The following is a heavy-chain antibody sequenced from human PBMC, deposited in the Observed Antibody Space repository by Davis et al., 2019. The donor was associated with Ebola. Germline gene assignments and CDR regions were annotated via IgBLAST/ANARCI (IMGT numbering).Heavy chain of an antibody. Sequence: GESLKISCEGSGYSFTSYWITWVRQMPGKGLEWMGRIDPSDSYTNYSPSFQGHVTISADKSINTAYLQWSSLKASDTAIYYCARGYCSSTSCNDYWGQGTLVTVSP. CDR1: GYSFTSYW. CDR3: ARGYCSSTSCNDY. CDR2: IDPSDSYT. V-gene: IGHV5-10-1*01. D-gene: IGHD2-2*01. J-gene: IGHJ4*02.